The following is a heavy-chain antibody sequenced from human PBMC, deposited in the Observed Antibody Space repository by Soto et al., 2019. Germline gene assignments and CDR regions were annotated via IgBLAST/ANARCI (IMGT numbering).Heavy chain of an antibody. CDR2: ISAYNGKT. Sequence: QVQLGQSGAEVKKPGASVKVSCKASGYTFTSYGISWVRQAPGQGLEWMGWISAYNGKTNYAQKLQGRVTMTTDTATSTAYMELRSVRSDDTAVYYCAREGPLIAVAGTWPGKNYWGQGTLVTVSS. D-gene: IGHD6-19*01. V-gene: IGHV1-18*01. CDR1: GYTFTSYG. J-gene: IGHJ4*02. CDR3: AREGPLIAVAGTWPGKNY.